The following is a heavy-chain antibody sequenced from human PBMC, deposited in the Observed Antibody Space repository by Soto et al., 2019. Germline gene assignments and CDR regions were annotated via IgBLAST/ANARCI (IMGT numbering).Heavy chain of an antibody. CDR1: GYTFTNFG. D-gene: IGHD2-2*01. CDR2: ISAYTDTP. Sequence: ASVKVSCKASGYTFTNFGVTWVRRAPGQGLEWMGWISAYTDTPNYAQKFQGRVTMTIDTSTSTAYMDLRSLTPDDTAVYYCARVIPGVEAWFDPWGQGTLVTSPQ. J-gene: IGHJ5*02. CDR3: ARVIPGVEAWFDP. V-gene: IGHV1-18*01.